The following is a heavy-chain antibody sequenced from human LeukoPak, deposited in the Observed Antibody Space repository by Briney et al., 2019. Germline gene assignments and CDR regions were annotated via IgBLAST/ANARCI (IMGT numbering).Heavy chain of an antibody. D-gene: IGHD2-15*01. CDR2: ISAYNGNT. CDR3: ASSYCSGGSCPGDFDY. V-gene: IGHV1-18*01. J-gene: IGHJ4*02. Sequence: APVKVSCKASGYTFTSYGISWVRQAPGQGLEWMGWISAYNGNTNYAQKLQGRVTMTTDTSTSTAYMELRSLRSDDTAVYYCASSYCSGGSCPGDFDYWGQGTLVTVS. CDR1: GYTFTSYG.